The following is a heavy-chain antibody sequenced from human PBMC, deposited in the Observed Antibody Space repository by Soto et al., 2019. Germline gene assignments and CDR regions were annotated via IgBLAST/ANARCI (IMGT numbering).Heavy chain of an antibody. CDR1: GYTFTSYG. Sequence: ASVKVSCKASGYTFTSYGISWVRQAPGQGLEWMGWISAYNGNTNYAQKLQGRVTMTTDTSTSTAYMELRSLRSDDTAVYYCARDKVSYDFGSGLNWFALRAQGTLVTVSS. J-gene: IGHJ5*02. V-gene: IGHV1-18*01. CDR2: ISAYNGNT. D-gene: IGHD3-3*01. CDR3: ARDKVSYDFGSGLNWFAL.